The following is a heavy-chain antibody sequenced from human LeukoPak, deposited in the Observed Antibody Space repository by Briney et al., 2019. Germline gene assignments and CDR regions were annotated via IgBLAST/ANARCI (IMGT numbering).Heavy chain of an antibody. J-gene: IGHJ4*02. Sequence: SETLSLTCAVSGGSISSSNWWSWVRQPPGKGLEWIGEIYHSGSTNYNPSLKSRVTISVDKSKNQFSLKLSSVTAADTAVYYCASAVDYYGSGSYSNYFDYWGQGTLVTVSS. CDR2: IYHSGST. CDR3: ASAVDYYGSGSYSNYFDY. V-gene: IGHV4-4*02. D-gene: IGHD3-10*01. CDR1: GGSISSSNW.